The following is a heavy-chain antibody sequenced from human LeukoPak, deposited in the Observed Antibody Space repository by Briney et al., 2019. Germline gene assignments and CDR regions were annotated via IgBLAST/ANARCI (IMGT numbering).Heavy chain of an antibody. CDR3: ARHRAYSSSSPFDY. CDR1: GGLTSRLY. V-gene: IGHV4-59*08. CDR2: IYYTGST. J-gene: IGHJ4*02. D-gene: IGHD6-6*01. Sequence: SETLSLTCSVSGGLTSRLYWRCMRQPPGKGLEWIGYIYYTGSTNYNPSLKSRVTIFVDMSKNQFSLRLSSVTAADTALYYCARHRAYSSSSPFDYWGQGTLVTVSS.